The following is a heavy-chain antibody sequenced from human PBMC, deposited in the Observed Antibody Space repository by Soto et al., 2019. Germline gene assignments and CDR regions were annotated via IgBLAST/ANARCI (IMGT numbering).Heavy chain of an antibody. J-gene: IGHJ6*02. V-gene: IGHV1-69*01. Sequence: QVQVVQSGVEVRRPGSSVKVSCKASGDTFKNCVISWVRQAPGQGLQWMGGIIPLFGTTDFAQRFQGRLTIATDESTTTAYMELCRLRSEDTVTYCCAAELGFGKLSVVWGQGTTVIVSS. CDR2: IIPLFGTT. CDR3: AAELGFGKLSVV. D-gene: IGHD3-10*01. CDR1: GDTFKNCV.